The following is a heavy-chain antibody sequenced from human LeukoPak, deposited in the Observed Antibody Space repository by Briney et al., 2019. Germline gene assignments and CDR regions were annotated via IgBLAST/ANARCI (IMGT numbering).Heavy chain of an antibody. CDR2: INPSGGST. V-gene: IGHV1-46*01. Sequence: ASVKVSCKASGYTFTSYYMHWVRQAPGQGLEWMGIINPSGGSTSYAQKFQGRVTMTRDTSTSTVYMELSSLRSEDTAVYYCARIGLTMVRGVIIDPFDYWGQGTLVTVSS. CDR3: ARIGLTMVRGVIIDPFDY. J-gene: IGHJ4*02. CDR1: GYTFTSYY. D-gene: IGHD3-10*01.